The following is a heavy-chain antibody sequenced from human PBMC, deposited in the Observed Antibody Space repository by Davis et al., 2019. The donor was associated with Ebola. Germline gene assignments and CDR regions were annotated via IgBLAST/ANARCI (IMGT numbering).Heavy chain of an antibody. CDR2: VSGSGGGRA. D-gene: IGHD6-6*01. J-gene: IGHJ4*02. CDR3: ARNLASNSYYYFDF. CDR1: GFIFTDYG. Sequence: GESLKISCAASGFIFTDYGMSWVRQAPGKGPEWVSSVSGSGGGRAYYTDSVKGRFTISRDRSRNTVFLQMNGLRADDTAVYYCARNLASNSYYYFDFWGQGTRVAVSS. V-gene: IGHV3-23*01.